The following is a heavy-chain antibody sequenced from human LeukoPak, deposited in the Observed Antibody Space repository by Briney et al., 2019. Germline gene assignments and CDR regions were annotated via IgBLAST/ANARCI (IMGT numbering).Heavy chain of an antibody. Sequence: SETLSLTCTVSGGSISSGGYYWSWIRQHPGKGLEWIGYIYYSGSTYYNPSLKSRVTISVDTSKNQFSLKLNSVTAADTAVYYCARGRGWLPAYWGQGTLVTVSS. D-gene: IGHD5-12*01. CDR2: IYYSGST. CDR1: GGSISSGGYY. V-gene: IGHV4-31*03. J-gene: IGHJ4*02. CDR3: ARGRGWLPAY.